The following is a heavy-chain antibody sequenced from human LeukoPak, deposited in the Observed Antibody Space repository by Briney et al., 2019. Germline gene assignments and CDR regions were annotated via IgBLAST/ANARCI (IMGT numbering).Heavy chain of an antibody. CDR2: ISYDGSNK. D-gene: IGHD6-6*01. J-gene: IGHJ4*02. CDR1: GFTFSDYY. V-gene: IGHV3-30*03. CDR3: ARVDAALDY. Sequence: GGSLRLSCAASGFTFSDYYMSWIRQAPGKGLEWVAVISYDGSNKYYADSVKGRFTISRDNSKNMLYLQMNSLRAEDTAIYYCARVDAALDYWGQGTLVTVSS.